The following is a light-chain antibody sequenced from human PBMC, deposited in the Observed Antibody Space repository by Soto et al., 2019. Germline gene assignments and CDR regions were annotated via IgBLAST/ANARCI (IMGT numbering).Light chain of an antibody. V-gene: IGKV3-20*01. CDR2: GAS. J-gene: IGKJ1*01. CDR1: QTVTSSS. CDR3: QQYGSSPQT. Sequence: EVVLTQSPGTLSLSPGERATLSCRASQTVTSSSLAWYQQKPGQAPRLLIYGASSRATGIPDRFSGSGSGTDFILSIRRLEPEDFAMYYCQQYGSSPQTFGQGTKVEI.